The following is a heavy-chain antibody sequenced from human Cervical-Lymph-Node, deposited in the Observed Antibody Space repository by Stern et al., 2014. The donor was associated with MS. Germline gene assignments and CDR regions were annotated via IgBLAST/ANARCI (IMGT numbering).Heavy chain of an antibody. D-gene: IGHD3-16*01. CDR3: ARGGLWGAYAPMDV. CDR2: IWHDGSIK. J-gene: IGHJ6*02. CDR1: GFTFSSYG. V-gene: IGHV3-33*01. Sequence: QLVESGGGVVQPGRSLRLSCAASGFTFSSYGMHWVRQAPGKGLEWGTVIWHDGSIKQYADSVMGRFTISKDNDRSTLYLQMNSLRAEDTAVYYCARGGLWGAYAPMDVWGQGTTVTVSS.